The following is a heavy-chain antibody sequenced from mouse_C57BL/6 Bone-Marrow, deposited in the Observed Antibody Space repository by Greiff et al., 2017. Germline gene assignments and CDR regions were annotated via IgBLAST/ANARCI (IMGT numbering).Heavy chain of an antibody. V-gene: IGHV14-2*01. CDR1: GFNIKDYY. Sequence: VQLQQSGAELVKPGASVKLSCTASGFNIKDYYMHWVKQRTEQGLEWIGRIDPEDGETKSAPKFQGKATITADTSSNTAYLQLSSLTSEYTAVYYCASRYYYGSTLAWFAYWGQGTLVTVSA. CDR3: ASRYYYGSTLAWFAY. D-gene: IGHD1-1*01. CDR2: IDPEDGET. J-gene: IGHJ3*01.